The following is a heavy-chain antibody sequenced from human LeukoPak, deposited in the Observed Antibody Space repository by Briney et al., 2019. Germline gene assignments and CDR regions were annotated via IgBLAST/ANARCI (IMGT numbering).Heavy chain of an antibody. J-gene: IGHJ4*02. V-gene: IGHV6-1*01. CDR3: AKDRRGFGEPPDY. CDR2: TYYRSKWYN. D-gene: IGHD1-14*01. Sequence: SQTLSLTCAISGDSVSSNTAAWNWIRQSPSRGLEWLGRTYYRSKWYNDYAVSVQSRITINPDTSKNQFSLQLNSVTPEDTAVYFCAKDRRGFGEPPDYWGQGTLVTVSS. CDR1: GDSVSSNTAA.